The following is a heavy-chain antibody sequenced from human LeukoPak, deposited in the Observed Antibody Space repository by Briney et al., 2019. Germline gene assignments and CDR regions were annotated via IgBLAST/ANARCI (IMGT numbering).Heavy chain of an antibody. CDR2: ISYDGSNK. Sequence: PGGSLRLSCAASGFTFSSYGMHWVRQAPGKGLEWVAVISYDGSNKYYADSVKGRFTISRDKSKNTVYLQMNSLRSEDTAVYYCARDNKVATFSFDYWGQGTLVTVSS. CDR3: ARDNKVATFSFDY. CDR1: GFTFSSYG. D-gene: IGHD5-12*01. V-gene: IGHV3-30*19. J-gene: IGHJ4*02.